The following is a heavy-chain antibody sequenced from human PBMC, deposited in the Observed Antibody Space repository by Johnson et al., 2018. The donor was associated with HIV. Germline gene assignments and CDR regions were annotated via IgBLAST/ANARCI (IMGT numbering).Heavy chain of an antibody. CDR1: GFTFSSYG. D-gene: IGHD5-18*01. Sequence: QVQLMESGGGVVQPGGSLSLSCAASGFTFSSYGMHWFRQAPGKGLEWVAFIRYDGGNKNYADSVKGRFTITRDNSKNTLYLQMNSRRVEDTAVYYCAKDRTAMVLFDIWGQGTMVTVSS. J-gene: IGHJ3*02. V-gene: IGHV3-30*02. CDR3: AKDRTAMVLFDI. CDR2: IRYDGGNK.